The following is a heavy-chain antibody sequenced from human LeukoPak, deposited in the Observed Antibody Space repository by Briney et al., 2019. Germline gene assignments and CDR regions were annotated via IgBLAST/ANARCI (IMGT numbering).Heavy chain of an antibody. D-gene: IGHD2-21*02. CDR1: GFTFSSYG. V-gene: IGHV3-30*19. CDR3: ARDLSEQWGSYCGGDCYSPSFDY. J-gene: IGHJ4*02. Sequence: GGSLRLSCAASGFTFSSYGMHWVRQAPGKGLEWVAVISYDGSNKYYADSVKGRFTISRDNSKDTLYLQMNSLRAEDTAVYYCARDLSEQWGSYCGGDCYSPSFDYWGQGTLVTVSS. CDR2: ISYDGSNK.